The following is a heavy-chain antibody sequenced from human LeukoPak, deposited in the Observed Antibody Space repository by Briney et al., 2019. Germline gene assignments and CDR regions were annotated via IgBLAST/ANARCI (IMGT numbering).Heavy chain of an antibody. V-gene: IGHV3-33*01. D-gene: IGHD3-22*01. CDR1: GFTFSSYG. Sequence: GGSLRLSCAASGFTFSSYGMHWVRQAPGKGLEWVAVIWYDGSNKYYADSVKGRFTISRDNSKNTLYLQMNSLRAEDTAVYYCARDLAVVVCDSSGFDYWGQGTLVTVSS. CDR2: IWYDGSNK. J-gene: IGHJ4*02. CDR3: ARDLAVVVCDSSGFDY.